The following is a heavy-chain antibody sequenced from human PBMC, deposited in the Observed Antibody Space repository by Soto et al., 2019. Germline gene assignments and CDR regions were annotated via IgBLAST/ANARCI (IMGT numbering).Heavy chain of an antibody. CDR3: VRSGHTFGGVM. Sequence: SETLSLTCRVTGASMNNIYRPWERQPPGRGLDWIGYMYSSGSSNYNSPLKSRVTISVDTSKNQFSLKLSSVTAADTAVYYCVRSGHTFGGVMWGLGTLVTVSA. CDR2: MYSSGSS. J-gene: IGHJ4*02. CDR1: GASMNNIY. D-gene: IGHD3-16*01. V-gene: IGHV4-59*01.